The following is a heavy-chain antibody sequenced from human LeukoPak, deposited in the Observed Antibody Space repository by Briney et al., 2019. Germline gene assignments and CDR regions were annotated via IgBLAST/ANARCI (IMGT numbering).Heavy chain of an antibody. CDR1: GFTFSSYA. CDR2: ISSSSSYI. CDR3: ARVADYDSSGYRD. D-gene: IGHD3-22*01. J-gene: IGHJ4*02. V-gene: IGHV3-21*01. Sequence: PGGSLRLSCAASGFTFSSYAMNWVRQAPGKGLEWVSSISSSSSYIYYADSVKGRFTISRDNAKNSLYLQMNSLRAEDTAVYYCARVADYDSSGYRDWGQGTLVTVSS.